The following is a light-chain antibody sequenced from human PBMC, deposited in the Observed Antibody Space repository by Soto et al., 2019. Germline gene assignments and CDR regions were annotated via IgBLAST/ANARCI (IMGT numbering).Light chain of an antibody. Sequence: QSVLTQPPSVSGAPGQRVTISCTGSSSNIGAGLHVHSYQQLPGTAPKLLISGNNNRPSGVPDRFSGSKSGTSASLAITGLQAEDEADYYCQSFDSSLSALVFGTGTKVTVL. CDR2: GNN. V-gene: IGLV1-40*01. CDR3: QSFDSSLSALV. J-gene: IGLJ1*01. CDR1: SSNIGAGLH.